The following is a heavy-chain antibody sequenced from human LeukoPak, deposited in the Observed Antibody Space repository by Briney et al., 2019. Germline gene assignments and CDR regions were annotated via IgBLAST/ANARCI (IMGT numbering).Heavy chain of an antibody. CDR1: GYTFTSHD. J-gene: IGHJ5*02. CDR2: MNPNSGNT. D-gene: IGHD2-2*01. CDR3: ARGRRWLDVVPAAWFEP. V-gene: IGHV1-8*01. Sequence: GASVKVSCKASGYTFTSHDINWVRQATGQGLEWMGCMNPNSGNTGYAQKFQGRVTMTSNTSISTAYMELNSLRSEDTAVYYCARGRRWLDVVPAAWFEPWGQGTLVTVSS.